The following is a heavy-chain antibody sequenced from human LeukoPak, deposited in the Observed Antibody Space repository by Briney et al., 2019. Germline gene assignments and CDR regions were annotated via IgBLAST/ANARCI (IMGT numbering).Heavy chain of an antibody. V-gene: IGHV3-21*01. CDR1: GFIFSRYF. Sequence: GGSLRLSCSASGFIFSRYFMNWVGQAPGKLLDWVSSIGYTGDSIYYADSVKGRFTISRDNANNSLSLQLHGLRVEDTAVYYCASGDSGSYLGSFDNWGQGTLVTVSS. D-gene: IGHD1-26*01. CDR3: ASGDSGSYLGSFDN. CDR2: IGYTGDSI. J-gene: IGHJ4*02.